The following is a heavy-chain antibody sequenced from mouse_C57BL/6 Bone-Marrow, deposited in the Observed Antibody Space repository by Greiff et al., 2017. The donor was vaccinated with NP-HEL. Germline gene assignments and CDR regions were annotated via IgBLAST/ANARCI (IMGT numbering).Heavy chain of an antibody. CDR3: ANSNSLAY. CDR2: IDPSDSYT. D-gene: IGHD2-5*01. V-gene: IGHV1-50*01. J-gene: IGHJ3*01. Sequence: QFPLQQPGAALAPPFSSFTLSFHSSFSTFTIYFIHFLKHIPVQGLEWIGEIDPSDSYTNYNQKFKGKATLTVDTSSSTAYMQLSSLTSEDSAVYYCANSNSLAYWGQGTLVTVSA. CDR1: FSTFTIYF.